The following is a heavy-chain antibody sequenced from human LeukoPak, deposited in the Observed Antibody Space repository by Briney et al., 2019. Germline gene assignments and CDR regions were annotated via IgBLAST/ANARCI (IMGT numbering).Heavy chain of an antibody. CDR3: ARGYGRKGMDV. Sequence: SETLSLTCAVSGGSISSGGYSWSWIRQPPGKGLEWIGYIYHSGSTNYNPSLKSRVTISVDTSKNQFSLKLSSVTAADTAVYYCARGYGRKGMDVWGQGTTVTVSS. CDR2: IYHSGST. V-gene: IGHV4-30-2*01. CDR1: GGSISSGGYS. J-gene: IGHJ6*02. D-gene: IGHD5-18*01.